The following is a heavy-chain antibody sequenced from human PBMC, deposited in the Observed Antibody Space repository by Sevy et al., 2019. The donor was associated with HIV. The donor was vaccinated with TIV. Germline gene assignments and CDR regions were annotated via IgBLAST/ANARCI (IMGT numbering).Heavy chain of an antibody. Sequence: WGSLRLSCAASGFTFSSYAMSWVRQAPGKGLEWVAAISGSGGSTYYANSVKGRFTISKDTSKNTLYLQMNSLRAEDTAVYYCAKDGDEDTATFGYNYWGQGTLVTVS. J-gene: IGHJ4*02. CDR3: AKDGDEDTATFGYNY. CDR2: ISGSGGST. V-gene: IGHV3-23*01. CDR1: GFTFSSYA. D-gene: IGHD5-18*01.